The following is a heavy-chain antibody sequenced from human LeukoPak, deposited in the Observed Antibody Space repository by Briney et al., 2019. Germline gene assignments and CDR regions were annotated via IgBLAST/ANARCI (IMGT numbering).Heavy chain of an antibody. Sequence: PSETLSLTCTVSGGSISSYSWSWIRQPPGKGLGWIGYIYYSGSTNYNPSLKSRLTISVDTSKNQFSLKLSSVTAADTAVYYCARGMTTGPDPWGQGTLVTVSS. V-gene: IGHV4-59*08. J-gene: IGHJ5*02. CDR1: GGSISSYS. CDR2: IYYSGST. CDR3: ARGMTTGPDP. D-gene: IGHD4-17*01.